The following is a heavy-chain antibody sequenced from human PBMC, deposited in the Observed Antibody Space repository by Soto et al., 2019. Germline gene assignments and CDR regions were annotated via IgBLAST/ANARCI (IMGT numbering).Heavy chain of an antibody. CDR2: IDPSGGGT. D-gene: IGHD2-15*01. CDR1: GYTFTTYY. Sequence: QVQLVQSGAEVKKPGASVKLSCKASGYTFTTYYMHWVRQAPGQGLEWMGIIDPSGGGTSYAQKFQGRLTMTRDTSTSTVYMELSSLRSEDTAVYYCARDRVDCSGGNCWRSVEDTWGQGTLVTVSS. V-gene: IGHV1-46*01. CDR3: ARDRVDCSGGNCWRSVEDT. J-gene: IGHJ5*02.